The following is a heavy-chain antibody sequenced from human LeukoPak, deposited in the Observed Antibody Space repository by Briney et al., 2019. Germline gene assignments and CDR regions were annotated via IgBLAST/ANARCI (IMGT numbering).Heavy chain of an antibody. CDR3: ARPYLERSLKFCMDV. D-gene: IGHD3-3*02. Sequence: GGSLRLSCAASGFSFNNFAMHWVRQAPGKGLEWVAHISYDGSSRYNEDSVKGRFTISRDDSKNTLYLQMNSLRPEDTAVYYCARPYLERSLKFCMDVWGKGTTVTISS. V-gene: IGHV3-30*04. J-gene: IGHJ6*03. CDR2: ISYDGSSR. CDR1: GFSFNNFA.